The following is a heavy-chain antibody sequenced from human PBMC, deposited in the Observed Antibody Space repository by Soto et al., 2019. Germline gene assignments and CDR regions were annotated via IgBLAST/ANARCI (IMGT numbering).Heavy chain of an antibody. CDR2: ISSSSSYI. D-gene: IGHD2-8*01. V-gene: IGHV3-21*01. CDR3: ARDRSYDAAWFDP. Sequence: PGGSLRLSCAASGFTFSSYSMNWVRQAPGKGLEWVSSISSSSSYIYYADSVKGRFTISRDNAKNSLYLQMNSLRAEDTAVYYCARDRSYDAAWFDPWGQGTLVTVSS. CDR1: GFTFSSYS. J-gene: IGHJ5*02.